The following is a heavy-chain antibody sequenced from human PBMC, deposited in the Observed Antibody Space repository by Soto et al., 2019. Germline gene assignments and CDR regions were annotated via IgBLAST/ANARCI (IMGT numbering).Heavy chain of an antibody. CDR3: ARHMVRGVISAFDI. V-gene: IGHV3-11*03. J-gene: IGHJ3*02. CDR1: GFTFSDYY. CDR2: ISSSSSYT. Sequence: GGSLRLSCAASGFTFSDYYMSWIRQAPGKGLEWVSYISSSSSYTNYADSVKGRFTISRDNAKNSLYLQMNSLRAEDTAVYYCARHMVRGVISAFDIWGQGTMVTVS. D-gene: IGHD3-10*01.